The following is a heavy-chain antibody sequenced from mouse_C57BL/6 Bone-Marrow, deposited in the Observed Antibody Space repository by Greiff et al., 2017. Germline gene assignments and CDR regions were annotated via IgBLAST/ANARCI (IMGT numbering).Heavy chain of an antibody. V-gene: IGHV1-64*01. Sequence: QVQLQQPGAELVKPGASVKLSCKASGYTFTSSWMHWVKQRPGQGLEWIGMIHPNSGSTNYNEKFKSKATLTVDKSSSTAYMQLSSLTSEDSAVYYCARSPASYWYFDVWGTGTMVSVP. CDR2: IHPNSGST. J-gene: IGHJ1*03. D-gene: IGHD3-3*01. CDR1: GYTFTSSW. CDR3: ARSPASYWYFDV.